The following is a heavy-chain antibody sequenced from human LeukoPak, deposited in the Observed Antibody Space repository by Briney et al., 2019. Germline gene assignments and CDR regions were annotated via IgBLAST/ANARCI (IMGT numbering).Heavy chain of an antibody. D-gene: IGHD6-25*01. CDR3: GRGTIAAAGRACDY. J-gene: IGHJ4*02. V-gene: IGHV1-2*02. CDR2: INPNSGGT. Sequence: ASVKVTCKASRGTISIYSSSWVRQAPGQGLEWMGWINPNSGGTNFAQSFQGRVTMTRDTSISTAYMDLNRLRSDDPDVYVCGRGTIAAAGRACDYWGQGTLVTVSS. CDR1: RGTISIYS.